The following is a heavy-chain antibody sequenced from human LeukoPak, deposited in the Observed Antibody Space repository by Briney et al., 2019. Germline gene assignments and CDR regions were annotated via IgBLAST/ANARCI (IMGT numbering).Heavy chain of an antibody. CDR1: GYTFTSYG. V-gene: IGHV1-18*01. CDR3: ARVESVLRFFDY. D-gene: IGHD3-3*01. J-gene: IGHJ4*02. CDR2: ISAYNGNT. Sequence: GASVKVSCKASGYTFTSYGISWVRQAPGQGREWMGWISAYNGNTNYAQKLQGRVTISTDTSTSTAYMELRRLRSDDTAVYYCARVESVLRFFDYWGQGTLVTVSS.